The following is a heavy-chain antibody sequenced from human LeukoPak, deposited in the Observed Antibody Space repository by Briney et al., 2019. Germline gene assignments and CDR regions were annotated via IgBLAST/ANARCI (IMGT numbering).Heavy chain of an antibody. J-gene: IGHJ4*02. CDR1: GYTLTELS. Sequence: ASVKVSCKVSGYTLTELSMHWVRQAPGKGLEWMGGFDPEDGETIYAQKFQGRVTMTRNTSISTAYMELSSLRSEDTAVYYCARGRGRPYYSFDYWGQGTLVTVSS. CDR2: FDPEDGET. D-gene: IGHD3-10*01. V-gene: IGHV1-24*01. CDR3: ARGRGRPYYSFDY.